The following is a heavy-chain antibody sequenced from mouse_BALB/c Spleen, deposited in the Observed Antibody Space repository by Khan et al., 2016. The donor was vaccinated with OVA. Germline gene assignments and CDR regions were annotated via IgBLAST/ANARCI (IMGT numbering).Heavy chain of an antibody. CDR2: ISTYYGDS. Sequence: QVHVKQSGAELVRPGVSVKISCKGSGYIFTDFSMHWVKRSHAKSQEGIGVISTYYGDSIYNQNFKDKATLNVEKSSSTAYMELARLTSEASAIPDCASGSGNYRVAYWGQGTLVTVSA. V-gene: IGHV1S137*01. J-gene: IGHJ3*01. D-gene: IGHD2-1*01. CDR3: ASGSGNYRVAY. CDR1: GYIFTDFS.